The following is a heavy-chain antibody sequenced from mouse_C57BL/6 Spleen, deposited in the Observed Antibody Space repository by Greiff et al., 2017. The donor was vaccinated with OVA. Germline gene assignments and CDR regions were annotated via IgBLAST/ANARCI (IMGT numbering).Heavy chain of an antibody. J-gene: IGHJ4*01. V-gene: IGHV14-3*01. Sequence: EVQLQQSVAELVRPGASVKLSCTASGFNIQNTYMHWVKQRPEQGLEWIERIDPANGNTKYAPKFQGKATITADTSSNTAYLQLSSLTSEDTAIYYCASSITTVETYAMDYWGQGTSVTVSS. D-gene: IGHD1-1*01. CDR1: GFNIQNTY. CDR2: IDPANGNT. CDR3: ASSITTVETYAMDY.